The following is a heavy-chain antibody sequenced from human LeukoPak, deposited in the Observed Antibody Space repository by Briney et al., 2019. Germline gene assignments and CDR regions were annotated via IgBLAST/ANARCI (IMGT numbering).Heavy chain of an antibody. J-gene: IGHJ4*02. V-gene: IGHV3-23*01. Sequence: GGSLRLSCAASGFTFSSYAMSWVRQAPGRGLEWVSAISGSGGSTYYADSVKGRFTISRDNSKNTLYLQMNSLRAEDTAVYYCAKDRSWWLAHFDYWGQGTLVTVSS. D-gene: IGHD6-19*01. CDR2: ISGSGGST. CDR3: AKDRSWWLAHFDY. CDR1: GFTFSSYA.